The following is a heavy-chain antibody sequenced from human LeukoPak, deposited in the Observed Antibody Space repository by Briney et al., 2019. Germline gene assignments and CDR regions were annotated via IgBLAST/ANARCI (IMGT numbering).Heavy chain of an antibody. CDR1: GGSISTTSYF. J-gene: IGHJ4*02. Sequence: PSETLSLTCAVSGGSISTTSYFWGWIRQPPGKGLEWIASIYYSGDTYYSPSLKSRVTISEDTSKNQFSLNLNSVTAADTAVYYCARQGDGYCSSTNCLYTFDYWGLGTLVTVSS. V-gene: IGHV4-39*01. CDR3: ARQGDGYCSSTNCLYTFDY. CDR2: IYYSGDT. D-gene: IGHD2-2*03.